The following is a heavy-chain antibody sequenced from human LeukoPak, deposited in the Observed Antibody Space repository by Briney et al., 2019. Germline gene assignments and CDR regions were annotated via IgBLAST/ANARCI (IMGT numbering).Heavy chain of an antibody. CDR3: ARGGNLNSGMDY. CDR1: GGSFSGYY. V-gene: IGHV4-34*01. CDR2: INHSGST. J-gene: IGHJ4*02. Sequence: SETLSLTCAVYGGSFSGYYWSWIRQPPGKGLEWIGEINHSGSTNYNPSLKSRVTMSVDTSKNQFSLKLSSVTAADTAVYYCARGGNLNSGMDYWGQGILVTVSS. D-gene: IGHD7-27*01.